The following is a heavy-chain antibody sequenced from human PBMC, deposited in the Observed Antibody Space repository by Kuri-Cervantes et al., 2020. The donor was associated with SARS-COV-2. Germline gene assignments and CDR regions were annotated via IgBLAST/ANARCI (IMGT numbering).Heavy chain of an antibody. CDR2: IYYSGST. Sequence: SGPTLVKPTQTLTLTCTFSGFSLSTSGMCVSWIRQPPGKGLEWIGSIYYSGSTYYNPSLKSRVTISVDTSKNQFSLKLSSVTAADTAVYYCARGFIAARPNHHDAFDIWGQGTMVTVSS. D-gene: IGHD6-6*01. CDR1: GFSLSTSGMC. J-gene: IGHJ3*02. V-gene: IGHV4-39*07. CDR3: ARGFIAARPNHHDAFDI.